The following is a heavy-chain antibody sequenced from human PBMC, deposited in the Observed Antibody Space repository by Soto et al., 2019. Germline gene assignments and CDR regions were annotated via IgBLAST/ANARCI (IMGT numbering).Heavy chain of an antibody. CDR1: GFTFSNYW. V-gene: IGHV3-74*01. D-gene: IGHD1-7*01. J-gene: IGHJ4*02. CDR2: INPDGSST. Sequence: EVQLAESGGGLVQPGGSLRLSCAASGFTFSNYWMHWVRQVPGRGLVWVSRINPDGSSTNYADSVKGRFTMSRDNAKNRVYLEMNSLRAEDTAVYYCARDNWNSYWGQGILVTVSS. CDR3: ARDNWNSY.